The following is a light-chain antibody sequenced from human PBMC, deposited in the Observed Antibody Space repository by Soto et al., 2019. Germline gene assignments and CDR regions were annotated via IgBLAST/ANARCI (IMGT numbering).Light chain of an antibody. J-gene: IGKJ1*01. CDR2: GAS. CDR3: QQYNWAPRT. V-gene: IGKV3-20*01. CDR1: QSVSSSY. Sequence: EMVLTQSPGTLSLSPGERATLSCRASQSVSSSYLAWYQQKPGQAPRLLIYGASSRATGIPDRFSGSGSGTDFTLTISRLEPEDFAMYYCQQYNWAPRTFGEGTKVAIK.